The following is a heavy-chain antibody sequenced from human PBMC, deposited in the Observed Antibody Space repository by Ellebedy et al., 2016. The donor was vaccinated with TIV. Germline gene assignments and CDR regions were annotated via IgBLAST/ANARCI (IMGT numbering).Heavy chain of an antibody. CDR3: AGSPSTGY. D-gene: IGHD4-17*01. CDR1: GFTVNNNY. J-gene: IGHJ4*02. CDR2: IYSGGST. Sequence: GESLKISCAASGFTVNNNYMSWVRQAPGKGLEWVSVIYSGGSTYYADSVKGRFTISRDNSKNTLYLQMNSLRAEDTAVYYCAGSPSTGYWGQGTLVNVSS. V-gene: IGHV3-53*01.